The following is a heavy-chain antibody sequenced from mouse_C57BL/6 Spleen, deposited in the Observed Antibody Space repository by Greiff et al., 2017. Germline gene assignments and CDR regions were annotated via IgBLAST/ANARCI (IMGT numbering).Heavy chain of an antibody. J-gene: IGHJ1*03. CDR2: INPSSGYT. CDR1: GYTFTSYW. V-gene: IGHV1-7*01. D-gene: IGHD1-1*01. CDR3: ARSPLLLRNREYFDV. Sequence: QVQLKQSGAELAKPGASVKLSCKASGYTFTSYWMHWVKQRPGQGLEWIGYINPSSGYTKYNQKFKDKATLTADKSSSTAYMQLSSLTYEDSAVYYCARSPLLLRNREYFDVWGTGTTVTVSS.